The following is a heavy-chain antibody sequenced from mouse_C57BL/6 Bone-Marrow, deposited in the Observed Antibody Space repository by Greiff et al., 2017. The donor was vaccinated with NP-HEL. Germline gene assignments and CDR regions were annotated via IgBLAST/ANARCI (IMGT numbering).Heavy chain of an antibody. D-gene: IGHD2-3*01. Sequence: EVQLVESGGDLVKPGGSLKLSCAASGFTFSSYGMSWVRQTPDKRLEWVATISSGGSYTYYPDSVKGRFTISRDNAKNTLYLQMSSLKSEDTAMYYCARQTYDGYYVGFAYWGQGTLVTVSA. CDR3: ARQTYDGYYVGFAY. V-gene: IGHV5-6*01. CDR1: GFTFSSYG. CDR2: ISSGGSYT. J-gene: IGHJ3*01.